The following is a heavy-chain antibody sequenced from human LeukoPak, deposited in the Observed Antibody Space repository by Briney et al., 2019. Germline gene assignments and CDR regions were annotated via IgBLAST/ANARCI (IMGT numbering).Heavy chain of an antibody. V-gene: IGHV4-30-4*08. CDR2: IYYSGST. CDR1: GGSISSGDYY. CDR3: ARTYYYGSGSYRGFDP. D-gene: IGHD3-10*01. Sequence: SETLSLTCTVSGGSISSGDYYWSWIRQPPGKGLEWIGYIYYSGSTYYNPSLKSRVTISVDTSKSQFSLKLSSVTAADTAVYYCARTYYYGSGSYRGFDPWGQGTLVTVSS. J-gene: IGHJ5*02.